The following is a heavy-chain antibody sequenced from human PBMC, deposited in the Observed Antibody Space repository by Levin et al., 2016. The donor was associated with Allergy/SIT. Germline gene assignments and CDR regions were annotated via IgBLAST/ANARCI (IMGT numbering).Heavy chain of an antibody. J-gene: IGHJ4*02. CDR2: MNPNSGNT. CDR3: ARGTSTGKRVPRRLYYFDY. D-gene: IGHD1-14*01. Sequence: ASVKVSCKASGYTFTSYDINWVRQATGQGLEWMGWMNPNSGNTGYAQKFQGRVTMTRNTSISTAYMELSSLRSEDTAVYYCARGTSTGKRVPRRLYYFDYWGQGTLVTVSS. V-gene: IGHV1-8*01. CDR1: GYTFTSYD.